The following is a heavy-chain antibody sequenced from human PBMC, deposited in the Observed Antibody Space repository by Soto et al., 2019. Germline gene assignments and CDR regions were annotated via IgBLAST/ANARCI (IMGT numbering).Heavy chain of an antibody. Sequence: SETLSLTCTVSGGSISRGGYYWRWIRQHPGKGLEWIGYIYYSGSTYYNPSLKSRVTISVDTSKNQFSLKLSSVTAADTAVYYCARGGPSIAARLAWFDPWGQGTLVTVSS. CDR2: IYYSGST. D-gene: IGHD6-6*01. CDR3: ARGGPSIAARLAWFDP. CDR1: GGSISRGGYY. J-gene: IGHJ5*02. V-gene: IGHV4-31*03.